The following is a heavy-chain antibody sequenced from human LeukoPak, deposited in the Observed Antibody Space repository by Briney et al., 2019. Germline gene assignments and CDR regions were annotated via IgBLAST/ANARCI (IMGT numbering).Heavy chain of an antibody. CDR3: ARLLGYDFWSGYSPDAFDI. Sequence: SETLSLTCTVSGGSISSGGYYWSWIRQHPGKGLEWIGYIYYSGSTYYNPSLKSRVTISVDTSKNQFSLKLSSVTAADTAVYYCARLLGYDFWSGYSPDAFDIWGQGTMVTVSS. CDR2: IYYSGST. V-gene: IGHV4-31*03. J-gene: IGHJ3*02. CDR1: GGSISSGGYY. D-gene: IGHD3-3*01.